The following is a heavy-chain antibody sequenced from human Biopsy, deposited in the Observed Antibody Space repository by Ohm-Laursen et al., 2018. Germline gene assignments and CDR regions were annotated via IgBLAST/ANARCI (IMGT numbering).Heavy chain of an antibody. V-gene: IGHV1-2*02. CDR1: GYTFTGQY. CDR3: AVGQDLRGGAEYFQH. Sequence: GASVKVSCKASGYTFTGQYSHWVRQVPGQGLEWMGWIKPHSGTTKFAQDFQGRVTMTRDTSNTTAYMELRRLGSDDTALYYCAVGQDLRGGAEYFQHWGQGALVTVSS. CDR2: IKPHSGTT. D-gene: IGHD1-26*01. J-gene: IGHJ1*01.